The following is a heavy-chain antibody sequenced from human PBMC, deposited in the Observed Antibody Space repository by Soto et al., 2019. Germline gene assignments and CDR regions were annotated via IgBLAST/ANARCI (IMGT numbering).Heavy chain of an antibody. CDR3: ATDGTHDYGDYRHAFDI. CDR1: GFTFSSYS. CDR2: ISSSSSTI. J-gene: IGHJ3*02. D-gene: IGHD4-17*01. Sequence: EVQLVESGGGLVQPGGSLRLSCAASGFTFSSYSMNWVRQAPGKGLEWVSYISSSSSTIYYADSVKGRFTISRDNAKNSLSMQRNSLIPEATAVYYCATDGTHDYGDYRHAFDIWGYGTMVTASS. V-gene: IGHV3-48*01.